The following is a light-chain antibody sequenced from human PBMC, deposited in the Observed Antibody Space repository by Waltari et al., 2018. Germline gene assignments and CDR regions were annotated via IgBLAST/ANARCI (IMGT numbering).Light chain of an antibody. CDR1: QSVSSNS. CDR3: QQYDSAVLT. J-gene: IGKJ4*01. V-gene: IGKV3-20*01. CDR2: GAS. Sequence: VLTQSPGTLSLSPGERAIFSCRASQSVSSNSLVWYQQKPGQTPRLLIYGASSRATGIPERFSGSGSGTDFTLTISSLEPEDFAMYYCQQYDSAVLTFGGGTKVEIK.